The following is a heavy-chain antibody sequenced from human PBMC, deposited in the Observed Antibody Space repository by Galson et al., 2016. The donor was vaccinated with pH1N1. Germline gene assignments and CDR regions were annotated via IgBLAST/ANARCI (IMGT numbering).Heavy chain of an antibody. CDR1: GYKFTTYW. Sequence: QSGAEVKKPGESLKISCEVFGYKFTTYWIGWVRQMPGKGLEWMGIIYPDDSATRYNPAFQGQVTISVDKSINTAYLQWNSLKASDTAIYYCARGLLSGFDPWGQGTLVIVSS. CDR2: IYPDDSAT. V-gene: IGHV5-51*03. J-gene: IGHJ5*02. D-gene: IGHD2-21*01. CDR3: ARGLLSGFDP.